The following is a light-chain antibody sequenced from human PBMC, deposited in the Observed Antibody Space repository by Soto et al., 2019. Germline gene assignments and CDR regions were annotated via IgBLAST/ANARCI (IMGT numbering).Light chain of an antibody. J-gene: IGKJ2*01. Sequence: EIVLTQSPGTLSLSPGERATLSCRASQSLTSSYLAWYQQKPGQAPRLLIYGASSRATGIPDRFTGSGSGTDFTLTISRLEPEDFATYFCHQYYSYSTFGQGTKL. CDR2: GAS. V-gene: IGKV3-20*01. CDR1: QSLTSSY. CDR3: HQYYSYST.